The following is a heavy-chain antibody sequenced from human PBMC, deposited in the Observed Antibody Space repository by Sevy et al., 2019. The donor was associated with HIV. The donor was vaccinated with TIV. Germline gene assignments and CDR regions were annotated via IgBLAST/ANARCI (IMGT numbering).Heavy chain of an antibody. CDR3: ATGIYGDYVRRHFDY. Sequence: ASVKVSCKVSGYTLTELSMHWVRQAPGKGLEWMGGFDPEDGETIYAQKFQGRVTMTEDTSTDTAYMELGSLRSEDTAVYYCATGIYGDYVRRHFDYWGQGTLVTVSS. CDR1: GYTLTELS. CDR2: FDPEDGET. D-gene: IGHD4-17*01. J-gene: IGHJ4*02. V-gene: IGHV1-24*01.